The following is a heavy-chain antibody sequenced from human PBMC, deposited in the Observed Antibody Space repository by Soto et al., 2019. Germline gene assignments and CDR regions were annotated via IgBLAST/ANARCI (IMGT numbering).Heavy chain of an antibody. J-gene: IGHJ5*02. CDR1: GGSISSYY. D-gene: IGHD3-22*01. Sequence: SATVSLNCSVLGGSISSYYWSWIRQPPGTGLEWIGYIYYSGSTNYNPSLKSRVTISVDTSKNQFSLKLSSVTAADTAVYYCARDKNYYDSSGYYGGSWFDPWGQGTLVTVS. CDR2: IYYSGST. V-gene: IGHV4-59*01. CDR3: ARDKNYYDSSGYYGGSWFDP.